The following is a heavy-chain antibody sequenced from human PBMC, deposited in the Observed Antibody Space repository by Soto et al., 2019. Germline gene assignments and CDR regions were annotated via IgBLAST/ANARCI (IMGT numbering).Heavy chain of an antibody. Sequence: SETLSLTCAVYGGSFSGYYWSWIRQPPGKGLEWIGEINHSGSTNYNPSLKSRVTISVDTSKNQFSLKLRSVTAADTAVYYCARGMTTVTTFDYWGQGTLVTVSS. J-gene: IGHJ4*02. D-gene: IGHD4-17*01. CDR2: INHSGST. CDR3: ARGMTTVTTFDY. V-gene: IGHV4-34*01. CDR1: GGSFSGYY.